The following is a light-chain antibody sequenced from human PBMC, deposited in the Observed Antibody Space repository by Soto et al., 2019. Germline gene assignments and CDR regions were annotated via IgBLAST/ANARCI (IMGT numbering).Light chain of an antibody. J-gene: IGKJ3*01. V-gene: IGKV4-1*01. Sequence: DIVMTQSPDSLGVSLGERATINCKSSQSVLYTSNYQNYLAWYQQKSGQPPKLLIYGASARESGVPARFSGSGSGTDFTLTINGLQADDVAVYYCQQYYLVPFTFGPGTKVDIK. CDR3: QQYYLVPFT. CDR2: GAS. CDR1: QSVLYTSNYQNY.